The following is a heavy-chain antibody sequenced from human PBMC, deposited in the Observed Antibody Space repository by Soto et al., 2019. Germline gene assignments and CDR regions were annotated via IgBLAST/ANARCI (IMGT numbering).Heavy chain of an antibody. Sequence: SVKVSCKASRGTFSSYAISWVRQAPEQGLEWMGGIIPIFGTANYAQKFQGRVTITADESTSTAYMELSSLRSEDTAVYYCARDSGSRRPASPDYWGQGTLVTVSS. D-gene: IGHD3-10*01. CDR1: RGTFSSYA. J-gene: IGHJ4*02. CDR3: ARDSGSRRPASPDY. CDR2: IIPIFGTA. V-gene: IGHV1-69*13.